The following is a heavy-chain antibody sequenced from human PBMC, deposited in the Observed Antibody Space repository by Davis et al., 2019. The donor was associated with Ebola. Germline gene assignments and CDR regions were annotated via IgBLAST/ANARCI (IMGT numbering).Heavy chain of an antibody. CDR1: GGSISSSSYY. Sequence: PSETLSLTCTVSGGSISSSSYYRGWFRQAPGKGLEWVSYISSSGSTTYYADSVKGRFTISRDSSRNTVFLQMTSLRADDTAVYYCTKGLAVSALSDFDYWGQGTLVTVSS. V-gene: IGHV3-11*01. D-gene: IGHD6-19*01. CDR3: TKGLAVSALSDFDY. CDR2: ISSSGSTT. J-gene: IGHJ4*02.